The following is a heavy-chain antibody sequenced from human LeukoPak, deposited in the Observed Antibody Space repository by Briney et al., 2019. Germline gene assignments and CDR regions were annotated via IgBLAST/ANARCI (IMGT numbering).Heavy chain of an antibody. V-gene: IGHV4-39*01. Sequence: SETLSLTCTVSGGSISSSSYYWGWIRQPPGKGLEWIGSIYYSGSTYYNPSLKSRVTISVDTSKNQFSLKLSSVAAADTAVYYCARHLGSSWYSDYWGQGTLVTVSS. CDR1: GGSISSSSYY. J-gene: IGHJ4*02. CDR3: ARHLGSSWYSDY. D-gene: IGHD6-13*01. CDR2: IYYSGST.